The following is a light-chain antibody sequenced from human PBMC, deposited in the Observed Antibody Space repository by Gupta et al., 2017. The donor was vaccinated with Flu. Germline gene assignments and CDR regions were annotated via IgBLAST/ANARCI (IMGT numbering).Light chain of an antibody. CDR2: EDS. V-gene: IGLV2-23*01. Sequence: QSALTQPASVSGSPGQSLTISCTGRRSDVGTFNLVSWFQQSPVKAPNLMIYEDSTRPSEAASRFSATKAGTTASLTISGLQEEDEADYYCCSDGSNGTGVFGGGTKRTVL. J-gene: IGLJ3*02. CDR1: RSDVGTFNL. CDR3: CSDGSNGTGV.